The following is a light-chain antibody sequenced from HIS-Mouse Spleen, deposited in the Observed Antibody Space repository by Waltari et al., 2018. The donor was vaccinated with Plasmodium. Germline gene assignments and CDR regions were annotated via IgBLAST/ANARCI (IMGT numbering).Light chain of an antibody. V-gene: IGLV3-19*01. J-gene: IGLJ3*02. CDR2: GKN. CDR3: NSRDSSGNHWV. CDR1: SLRSYY. Sequence: SSELTQDPAVSVALGQTVRITCQGDSLRSYYASWYQQKPGQAPVLVIDGKNHRPSGIPDRFAGSSSGNTASLTITGAQAEDEADYYCNSRDSSGNHWVFGGGTKLTVL.